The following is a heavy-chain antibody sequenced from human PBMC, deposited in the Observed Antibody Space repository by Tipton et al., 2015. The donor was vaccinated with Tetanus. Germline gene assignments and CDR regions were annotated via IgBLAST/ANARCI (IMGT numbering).Heavy chain of an antibody. V-gene: IGHV3-23*01. CDR2: FIERGETP. CDR1: GYTFISYW. CDR3: ATLPKQWLVDFGY. Sequence: SGAEVKKAGESLKISCKGFGYTFISYWIGWVRQTPGKGLEWVADFIERGETPYYADSVKGRFTVSRDKSKNTLYLQMNSLRAADTAIYFCATLPKQWLVDFGYWGQGTLVTVSS. D-gene: IGHD6-19*01. J-gene: IGHJ4*02.